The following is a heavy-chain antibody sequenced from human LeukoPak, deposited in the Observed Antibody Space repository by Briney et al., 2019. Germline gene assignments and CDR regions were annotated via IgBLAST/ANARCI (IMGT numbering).Heavy chain of an antibody. Sequence: SQTLSLTCAISGDSVSSNIAAWNWIRQSPSRGLEWLGRTYYRSKWYNDYAVSVQSRITINPDTSKNQFSLHLNSVTPEDTAVYYCARVDRAISTTGTLGDWGQGNLVTVSS. CDR2: TYYRSKWYN. D-gene: IGHD6-13*01. CDR1: GDSVSSNIAA. J-gene: IGHJ4*02. CDR3: ARVDRAISTTGTLGD. V-gene: IGHV6-1*01.